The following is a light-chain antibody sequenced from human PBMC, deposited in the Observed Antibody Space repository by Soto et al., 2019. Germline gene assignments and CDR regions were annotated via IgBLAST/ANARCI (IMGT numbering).Light chain of an antibody. Sequence: DIQMTQSPSSLSASVGDRVTITCRASQSISSYLNWYQQKPGKAPKLLIYAASSLQSGVPSRFSGSGSGTAFSLTISSLQPEDFATYYCQQSYSTPPSFGLGTKLEIK. CDR2: AAS. CDR1: QSISSY. J-gene: IGKJ2*01. CDR3: QQSYSTPPS. V-gene: IGKV1-39*01.